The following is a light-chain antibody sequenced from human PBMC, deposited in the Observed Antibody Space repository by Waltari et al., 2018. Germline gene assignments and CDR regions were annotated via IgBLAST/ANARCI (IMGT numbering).Light chain of an antibody. CDR1: QSVSSY. J-gene: IGKJ1*01. CDR3: HQRANWPWT. Sequence: EIVLTQSPATLSLSPGERDTLPCRSSQSVSSYLAWYQQKPGQAPRLLIYDASNRATGIPARFSGSGSGTDFTLSISSLEPEDFAVYYCHQRANWPWTFGHGTKVEIK. V-gene: IGKV3-11*01. CDR2: DAS.